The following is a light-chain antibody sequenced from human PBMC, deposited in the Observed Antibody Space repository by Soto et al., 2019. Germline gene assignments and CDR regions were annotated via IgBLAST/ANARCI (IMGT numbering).Light chain of an antibody. CDR1: SSNVGAASD. J-gene: IGLJ1*01. Sequence: QSVLTQPPSVSGAPGQRVTISCSGTSSNVGAASDVYWYQQLPGTAPKLLIYGNSNRPSGVPDRFSGSKSGTSASLAITGLQAEDEADYYCQSYDSSLSGYVFGTGTKLTVL. CDR3: QSYDSSLSGYV. CDR2: GNS. V-gene: IGLV1-40*01.